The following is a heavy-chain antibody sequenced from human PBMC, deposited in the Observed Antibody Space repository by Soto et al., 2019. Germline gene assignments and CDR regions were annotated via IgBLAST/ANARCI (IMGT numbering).Heavy chain of an antibody. CDR2: ISAYNGNT. CDR1: GYTFTSYG. J-gene: IGHJ6*02. D-gene: IGHD3-3*01. V-gene: IGHV1-18*01. Sequence: GASVKVSCKASGYTFTSYGISWVRQAPGQGLEWMGWISAYNGNTNYAQKLQGRVTMTTDTSTSTAYMELRSLRSDDTAVYYCARDISSLIFRFLEWLPTAGIDYYYYGMDVWGQGTTVTVSS. CDR3: ARDISSLIFRFLEWLPTAGIDYYYYGMDV.